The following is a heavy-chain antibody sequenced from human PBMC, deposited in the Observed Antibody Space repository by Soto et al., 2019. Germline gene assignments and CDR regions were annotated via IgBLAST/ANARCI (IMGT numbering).Heavy chain of an antibody. J-gene: IGHJ6*02. CDR3: VRDMGFVDYDILTGYYLQYYYYGMDV. CDR2: IYHSGST. CDR1: GGKIGTFC. D-gene: IGHD3-9*01. Sequence: TVAGGKIGTFCGSRISKQKRKGLEWIGYIYHSGSTNYNPSLKSRVTISVDKSKNQFSLKLSSVTAADTAVYYCVRDMGFVDYDILTGYYLQYYYYGMDVWGQGTTVTVSS. V-gene: IGHV4-59*12.